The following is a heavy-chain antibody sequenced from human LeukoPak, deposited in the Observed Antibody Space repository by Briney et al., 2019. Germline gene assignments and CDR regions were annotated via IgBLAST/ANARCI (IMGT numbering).Heavy chain of an antibody. CDR3: ASSDYYRLDL. Sequence: SETLSLTCAVSGGSISSSHWWSWVRQPPGKGPEWIGEIHQTGSTNYNPSLRSRGSISLDKAKNQFTLNLSSVTAADTAVYYCASSDYYRLDLWGQGILVTVSS. J-gene: IGHJ5*02. CDR1: GGSISSSHW. D-gene: IGHD6-25*01. V-gene: IGHV4-4*02. CDR2: IHQTGST.